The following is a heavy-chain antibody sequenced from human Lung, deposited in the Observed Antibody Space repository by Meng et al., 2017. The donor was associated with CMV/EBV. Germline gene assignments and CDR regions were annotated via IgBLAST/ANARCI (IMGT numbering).Heavy chain of an antibody. D-gene: IGHD2-2*01. CDR3: ARTYCSSTSCSPPYYYAMDV. J-gene: IGHJ6*02. Sequence: ASVKVSXKASGYTFTNYVINWVRQAPGQGLEWMGWVSGYNDNTKYAQKLQDRVTMTTDISTSTAYMELRSLRSDDTAIYYCARTYCSSTSCSPPYYYAMDVWGQGTXVTVSS. V-gene: IGHV1-18*01. CDR2: VSGYNDNT. CDR1: GYTFTNYV.